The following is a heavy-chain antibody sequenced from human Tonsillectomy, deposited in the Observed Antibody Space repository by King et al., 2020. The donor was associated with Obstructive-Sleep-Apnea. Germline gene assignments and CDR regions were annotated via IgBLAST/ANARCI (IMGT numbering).Heavy chain of an antibody. V-gene: IGHV6-1*01. D-gene: IGHD3-22*01. Sequence: VQLQQSGTGLVKPSQTLSLTCAISGASVSSNSAAWNWIRQSPSRGLECLGKTYYMSKWDNDYSLSVKSRITIKPDTSKNQFSLQLNSVTPEDTAVYYCALQIRDSSGYYHLDYWGQGTLVTVSS. CDR3: ALQIRDSSGYYHLDY. CDR2: TYYMSKWDN. CDR1: GASVSSNSAA. J-gene: IGHJ4*02.